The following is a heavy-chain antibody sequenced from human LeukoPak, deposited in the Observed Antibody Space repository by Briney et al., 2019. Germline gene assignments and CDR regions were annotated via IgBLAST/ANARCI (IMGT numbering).Heavy chain of an antibody. CDR2: IYYTGST. CDR3: ANYCSGGTCYRYYFDH. Sequence: PSETLSLTCSVSGASISGGGYYWSWIRQHPGKGLEGIGYIYYTGSTYYTPALRSRVTLSVDTSMNQLSLKLSSVTAADTAVYYCANYCSGGTCYRYYFDHWGQGTLVTVSS. J-gene: IGHJ4*02. D-gene: IGHD2-15*01. V-gene: IGHV4-31*03. CDR1: GASISGGGYY.